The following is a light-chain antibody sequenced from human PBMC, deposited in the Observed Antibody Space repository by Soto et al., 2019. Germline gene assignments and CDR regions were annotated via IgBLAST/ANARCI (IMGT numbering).Light chain of an antibody. Sequence: QSVLTQPRPVSGAPGQSVTISCAGTSSDVGGYNYVSWYQQHPGRAPKLMIYDVSKRPSGVPDRFSGSKSGNTASLTISGLQADDEADYYCCSYAGRYTYVFGTGTKVTVL. J-gene: IGLJ1*01. V-gene: IGLV2-11*01. CDR1: SSDVGGYNY. CDR2: DVS. CDR3: CSYAGRYTYV.